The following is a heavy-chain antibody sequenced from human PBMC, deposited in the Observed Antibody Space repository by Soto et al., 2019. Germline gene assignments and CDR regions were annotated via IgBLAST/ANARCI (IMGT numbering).Heavy chain of an antibody. CDR2: ISGSGGST. J-gene: IGHJ4*02. V-gene: IGHV3-23*01. Sequence: GGSLRLSCTASGFTFSSYAMSWVRQAPGKGLEWVSAISGSGGSTYYADSVKGRFTISRDNSKNTLYLQMNSLRAEDTAVYYCAKASVYSSSWYYDYWGQGTLVTVSS. D-gene: IGHD6-13*01. CDR3: AKASVYSSSWYYDY. CDR1: GFTFSSYA.